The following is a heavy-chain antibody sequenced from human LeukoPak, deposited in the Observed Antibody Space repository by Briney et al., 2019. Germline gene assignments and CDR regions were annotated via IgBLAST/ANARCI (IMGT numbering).Heavy chain of an antibody. Sequence: ASVKVSCKASGYTFTVYYIHWVRQAPGQGLEWMGWIDPNSGGTNYAQKFQGRVTVTRDTSINTAYMELSRLRSDDSAVYYCASAKRLPLDYWGQGALVTVSS. CDR3: ASAKRLPLDY. D-gene: IGHD1-1*01. CDR1: GYTFTVYY. CDR2: IDPNSGGT. J-gene: IGHJ4*02. V-gene: IGHV1-2*02.